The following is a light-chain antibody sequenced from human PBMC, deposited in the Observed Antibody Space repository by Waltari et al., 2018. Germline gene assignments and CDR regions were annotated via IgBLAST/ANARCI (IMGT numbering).Light chain of an antibody. J-gene: IGKJ2*01. V-gene: IGKV1-39*01. CDR2: AAS. CDR1: QSISSY. CDR3: QQSYSTPPT. Sequence: DIQMTQSPSSLSASVGDRVTITCRASQSISSYLNWYQQKPGKAPKHLIYAASSLQSGVPSTFSGSGYGTDFTLTISSLQPEDFATYYCQQSYSTPPTFGQGTKLEIK.